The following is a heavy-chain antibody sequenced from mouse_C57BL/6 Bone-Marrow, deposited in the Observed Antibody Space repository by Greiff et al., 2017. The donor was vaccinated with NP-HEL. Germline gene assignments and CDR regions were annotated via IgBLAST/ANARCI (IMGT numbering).Heavy chain of an antibody. D-gene: IGHD2-5*01. CDR3: AAYYSNYDYAMDY. J-gene: IGHJ4*01. CDR1: GYTFTSYW. V-gene: IGHV1-72*01. CDR2: IDPNSGGT. Sequence: QVQLQQPGAELVKPGASVKLSCKASGYTFTSYWMHWVKQRPGRGLEWIGRIDPNSGGTKYNEKFKSKATLTVDKPSSTAYIQLSSLTSEDSAVYYCAAYYSNYDYAMDYWGQGTSVTVSS.